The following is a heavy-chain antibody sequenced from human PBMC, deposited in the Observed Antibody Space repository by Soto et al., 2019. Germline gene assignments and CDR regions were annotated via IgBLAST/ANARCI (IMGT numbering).Heavy chain of an antibody. CDR2: INPNSGRT. CDR1: GGTFSSYA. CDR3: ARALYGSGSYGFYYGMDV. J-gene: IGHJ6*02. V-gene: IGHV1-2*02. D-gene: IGHD3-10*01. Sequence: GASVKVSCKASGGTFSSYAISWVRQAPGQGLEWMGWINPNSGRTNYAQKFQGRVTMTRDTSISTAYMELSRLRSDDTAVYYCARALYGSGSYGFYYGMDVWGQGTTVTVSS.